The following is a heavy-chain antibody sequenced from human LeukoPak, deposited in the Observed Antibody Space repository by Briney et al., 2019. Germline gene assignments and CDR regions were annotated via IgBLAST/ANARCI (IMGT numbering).Heavy chain of an antibody. V-gene: IGHV3-49*03. CDR1: GFTFGDYA. CDR2: IRSKAYGGTT. D-gene: IGHD3-22*01. CDR3: TRRANYYDSSGYYPIDY. Sequence: GSLRLSCTASGFTFGDYAMSWFRQAPGKGLEWVGFIRSKAYGGTTEYAASVKGRFTISRDDSKSIAYLQMNSPKTEDTAVYHCTRRANYYDSSGYYPIDYWGQGTLVTVSS. J-gene: IGHJ4*02.